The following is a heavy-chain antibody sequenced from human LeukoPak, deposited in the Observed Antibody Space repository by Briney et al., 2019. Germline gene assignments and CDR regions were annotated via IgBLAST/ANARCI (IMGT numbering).Heavy chain of an antibody. CDR2: IYYSGST. Sequence: SETLSLTCTVSGGSISSSSYYWGWIRQPPGKGLEWIGSIYYSGSTYYNPSLKSRVTISVDTSKNQFSLKLSSVTAADTAVYYCARDTGGYSYGTVWFDPWGQGTLVTVSS. J-gene: IGHJ5*02. V-gene: IGHV4-39*07. D-gene: IGHD5-18*01. CDR1: GGSISSSSYY. CDR3: ARDTGGYSYGTVWFDP.